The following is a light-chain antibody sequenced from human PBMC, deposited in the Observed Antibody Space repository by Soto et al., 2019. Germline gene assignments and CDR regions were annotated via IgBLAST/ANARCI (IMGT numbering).Light chain of an antibody. CDR2: AAS. Sequence: DVQMTQSPSSLSASVGDRVTITRRASQDINSYLAWYQQKPGNAPKSLIYAASSLQTGVPSRFSGSESGTDFPLTISNLQPEDSATYYCQQYNIYPLTFGGGTKVEIK. CDR1: QDINSY. V-gene: IGKV1D-16*01. J-gene: IGKJ4*01. CDR3: QQYNIYPLT.